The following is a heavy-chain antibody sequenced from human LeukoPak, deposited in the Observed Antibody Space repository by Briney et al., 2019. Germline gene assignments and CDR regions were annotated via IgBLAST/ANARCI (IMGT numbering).Heavy chain of an antibody. CDR3: ARENDITMVRGIPFH. V-gene: IGHV4-59*01. Sequence: SETLSLTCTVSGGSISSYYWSWIRQPPGKGLEWIGYIYYSGSTNYNPSLKSRVTISVDTSKNQFSLKLSSVTAADTAVYYCARENDITMVRGIPFHWGQGTLVTVSS. J-gene: IGHJ4*02. CDR1: GGSISSYY. CDR2: IYYSGST. D-gene: IGHD3-10*01.